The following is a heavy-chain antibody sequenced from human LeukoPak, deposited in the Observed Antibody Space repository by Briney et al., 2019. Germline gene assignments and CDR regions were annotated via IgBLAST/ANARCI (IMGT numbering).Heavy chain of an antibody. CDR2: IREDGSDK. D-gene: IGHD5-12*01. CDR1: GFTFRCYV. Sequence: GGSLRLSCVASGFTFRCYVMSWVRQAPGKGLEWVANIREDGSDKYYVDSVKGRFTASRDNNKNSLFLQLDSLRVEDTAVYYCARGGYAFWGQGVQITVSS. CDR3: ARGGYAF. J-gene: IGHJ4*02. V-gene: IGHV3-7*01.